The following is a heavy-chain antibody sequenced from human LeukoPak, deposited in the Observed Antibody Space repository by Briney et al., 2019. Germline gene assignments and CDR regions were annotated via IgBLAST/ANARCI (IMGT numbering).Heavy chain of an antibody. J-gene: IGHJ4*02. CDR3: AKDAPVNSGYSSSWYEFDY. Sequence: GGSLRLSCAASGFAFSSYVMSWVRKAPGKGLEWVSVISERGGSTHYADSVKGRFTISRDNSKNTLYLQMNSLRAEDTAVYYCAKDAPVNSGYSSSWYEFDYWGQGTLVTVSS. D-gene: IGHD6-13*01. CDR2: ISERGGST. CDR1: GFAFSSYV. V-gene: IGHV3-23*01.